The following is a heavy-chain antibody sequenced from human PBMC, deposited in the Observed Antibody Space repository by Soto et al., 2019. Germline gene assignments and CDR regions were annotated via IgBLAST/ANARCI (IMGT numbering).Heavy chain of an antibody. CDR2: IIPISGRA. CDR3: ARGWNDFPH. V-gene: IGHV1-69*13. D-gene: IGHD1-1*01. CDR1: GGTFSNYV. Sequence: ASVKVSCKASGGTFSNYVISWVRQAPGQGLECMGGIIPISGRANYAQKLQGRLTITADESTSTVYLELSSLRSDDTAVYYCARGWNDFPHWGQGTLVTVSS. J-gene: IGHJ4*02.